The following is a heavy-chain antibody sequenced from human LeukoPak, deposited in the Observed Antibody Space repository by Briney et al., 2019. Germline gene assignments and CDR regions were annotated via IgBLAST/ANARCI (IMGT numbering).Heavy chain of an antibody. J-gene: IGHJ4*02. CDR3: ARAGGVTDYFDY. V-gene: IGHV1-69*04. D-gene: IGHD2-21*02. CDR2: IIPILGIA. Sequence: SVKVSCKASGGTFSSYAISWVRQAPGQGLEWMGRIIPILGIANYAQKFQGRVTITADKSTSTAYMELSSLRSEDTAVYYCARAGGVTDYFDYWGQGTLVTVSS. CDR1: GGTFSSYA.